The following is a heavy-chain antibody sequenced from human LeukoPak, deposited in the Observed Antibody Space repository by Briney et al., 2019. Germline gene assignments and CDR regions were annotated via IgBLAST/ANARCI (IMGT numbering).Heavy chain of an antibody. CDR3: ARVSSWYSWNWFDP. CDR2: MNPNSGNT. Sequence: ASVKVSCKASGYTFTSYDINWVRQATGQGLEWMGWMNPNSGNTGYAQKFQGRVTITRNTSISTAYMELSSLRSEDTAVYYCARVSSWYSWNWFDPWGQGTLVTVSS. D-gene: IGHD6-13*01. V-gene: IGHV1-8*03. CDR1: GYTFTSYD. J-gene: IGHJ5*02.